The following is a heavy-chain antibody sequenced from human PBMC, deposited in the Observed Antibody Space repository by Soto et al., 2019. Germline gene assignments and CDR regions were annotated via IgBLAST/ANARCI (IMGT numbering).Heavy chain of an antibody. V-gene: IGHV3-30*03. D-gene: IGHD2-8*02. J-gene: IGHJ4*02. CDR1: GFTVSTYG. CDR3: TGEVASGY. Sequence: QVQLVESGGGVVQPGRSLRLSCAVSGFTVSTYGMHWVRQDAGEGLEWVAVISRDGGTKYYADSVKGRFTISRDNSRNTLFLEMNSLRGDDMAVYYCTGEVASGYWGQGTLVTVSS. CDR2: ISRDGGTK.